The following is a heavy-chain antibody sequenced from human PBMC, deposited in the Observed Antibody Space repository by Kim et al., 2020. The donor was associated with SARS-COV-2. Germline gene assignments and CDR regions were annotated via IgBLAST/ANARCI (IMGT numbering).Heavy chain of an antibody. CDR3: ARTYPAYDIMTGYYYFDY. V-gene: IGHV4-59*13. D-gene: IGHD3-9*01. CDR1: GGSISGYY. CDR2: IYYSGST. Sequence: SETLSLTCTVSGGSISGYYWSWIRQPPGKGLEWIGYIYYSGSTNYNPSLKSRVTISVDTSKNQFSLKLSSVTAADTAVYYCARTYPAYDIMTGYYYFDY. J-gene: IGHJ4*01.